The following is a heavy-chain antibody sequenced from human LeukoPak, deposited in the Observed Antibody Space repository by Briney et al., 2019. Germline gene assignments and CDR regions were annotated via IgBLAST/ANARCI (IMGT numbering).Heavy chain of an antibody. CDR2: IYYSGST. Sequence: SETLSLTCTVSGGSISSYYWSWIRQPPGKGLEWIGYIYYSGSTNYNPSLKSRVTISVDTSKNQFSLKLSSVTAADTAVYYCARDSESRDGYNYYYYYGMDVWGQGTTVTVSS. CDR3: ARDSESRDGYNYYYYYGMDV. V-gene: IGHV4-59*01. D-gene: IGHD5-24*01. J-gene: IGHJ6*02. CDR1: GGSISSYY.